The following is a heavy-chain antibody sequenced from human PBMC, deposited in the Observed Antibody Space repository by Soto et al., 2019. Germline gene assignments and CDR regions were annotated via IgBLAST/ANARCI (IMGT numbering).Heavy chain of an antibody. CDR1: GYTFTSYG. CDR3: ARVGCSSTSCYLSYYYMDV. Sequence: ASVKVSCKASGYTFTSYGISWVRQAPGQGLEWMGWISAYNGNTSYAQKLQGRVTMTTDTSTSTAYMELRSLRSDDTAVYYCARVGCSSTSCYLSYYYMDVWGKGTTVTVSS. J-gene: IGHJ6*03. V-gene: IGHV1-18*01. CDR2: ISAYNGNT. D-gene: IGHD2-2*01.